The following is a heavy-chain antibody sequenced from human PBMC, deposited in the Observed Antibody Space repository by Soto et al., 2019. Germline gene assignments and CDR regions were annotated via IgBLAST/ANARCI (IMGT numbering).Heavy chain of an antibody. CDR3: ARGWGFGFDP. D-gene: IGHD3-10*01. CDR1: GGSFSGPN. Sequence: QVQLQQWGAGLLKPSETLSLACAVYGGSFSGPNWSWIRQPPGKGLEWIGEINHSGSTNYNPSLKSRVTISIDMSKNQYSLKVTPVTAADTAVYYCARGWGFGFDPWGQGILVTVSS. CDR2: INHSGST. V-gene: IGHV4-34*01. J-gene: IGHJ5*02.